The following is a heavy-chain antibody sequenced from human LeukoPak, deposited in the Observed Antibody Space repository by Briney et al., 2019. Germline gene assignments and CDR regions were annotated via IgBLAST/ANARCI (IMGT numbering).Heavy chain of an antibody. V-gene: IGHV4-34*01. D-gene: IGHD6-13*01. CDR3: ATIRRLAAAGTFDFDY. CDR1: GGSFSGYY. CDR2: INHSGST. Sequence: SETLSLTCAVYGGSFSGYYWSWIRQPPGKGLEWIGEINHSGSTNYNPPLKSRVTISVDTSKNQFSLKLSSVTAADTAVYYCATIRRLAAAGTFDFDYWGQGTLVTVPS. J-gene: IGHJ4*02.